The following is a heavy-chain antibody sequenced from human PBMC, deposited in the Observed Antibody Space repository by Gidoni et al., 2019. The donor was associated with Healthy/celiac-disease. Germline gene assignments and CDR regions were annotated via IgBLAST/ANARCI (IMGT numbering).Heavy chain of an antibody. CDR2: VYTSGST. CDR3: ARVSRDYDSSGYVDL. V-gene: IGHV4-61*02. D-gene: IGHD3-22*01. J-gene: IGHJ5*02. CDR1: GCSISSGSYY. Sequence: QVQLQESGPGLVKPSQTLSLTCTVPGCSISSGSYYWSWRRQPAGNRLEWIGLVYTSGSTNYNPSLKSRVTISVDTSKNQFSLKLTSVTAANTAVYYCARVSRDYDSSGYVDLWGQGTLVTVSS.